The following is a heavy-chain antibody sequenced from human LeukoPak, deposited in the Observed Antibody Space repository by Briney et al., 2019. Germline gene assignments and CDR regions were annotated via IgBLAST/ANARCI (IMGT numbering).Heavy chain of an antibody. D-gene: IGHD6-13*01. J-gene: IGHJ4*02. Sequence: GGSLRLSCAASGFTFSSYSMNWVRQAPGKGLEWVSYISSSSRTIQYADSVRGRFTISRDNAKNSLDLQMNSLRAEGTAVYYCARELGSSSWYEDPPELLAALGVFDYWGQGTLVTVSS. CDR3: ARELGSSSWYEDPPELLAALGVFDY. CDR1: GFTFSSYS. V-gene: IGHV3-48*01. CDR2: ISSSSRTI.